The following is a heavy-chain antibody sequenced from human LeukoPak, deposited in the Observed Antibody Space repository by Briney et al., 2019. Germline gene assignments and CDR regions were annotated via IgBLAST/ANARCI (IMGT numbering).Heavy chain of an antibody. Sequence: PGGSLRLSCAASGFTFSSHWMHWVRQAPGKGLVWVSRINSDGRSTTYADSVKGRFTISRDNAKNTLYVQMYSLRAEDTAVYYCVRAYDSSGYLPDYWGQGTLVTVSS. CDR2: INSDGRST. V-gene: IGHV3-74*01. J-gene: IGHJ4*02. D-gene: IGHD3-22*01. CDR1: GFTFSSHW. CDR3: VRAYDSSGYLPDY.